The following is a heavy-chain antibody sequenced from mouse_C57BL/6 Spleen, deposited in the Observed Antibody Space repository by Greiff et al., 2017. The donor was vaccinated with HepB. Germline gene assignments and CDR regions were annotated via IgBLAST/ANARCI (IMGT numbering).Heavy chain of an antibody. CDR3: WDGFAY. J-gene: IGHJ3*01. Sequence: QVQLKQSGAELARPGASVKMSCKASGYTFTSYTMHWVKQRPGQGLEWIGYINPSSGYTKYNQKFKDKATLTADKSSSTAYMQLSSLTSKDSAVYYAWDGFAYWGQGTLVTVSA. D-gene: IGHD4-1*01. CDR1: GYTFTSYT. V-gene: IGHV1-4*01. CDR2: INPSSGYT.